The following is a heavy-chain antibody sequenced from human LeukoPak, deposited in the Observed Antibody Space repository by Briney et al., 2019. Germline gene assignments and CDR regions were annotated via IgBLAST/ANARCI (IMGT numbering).Heavy chain of an antibody. V-gene: IGHV3-7*01. Sequence: GGSLRLSCAASGFTFSSYSMNWVRQAPGKGLEWVANIKQDGSEKYYVDSVKGRFTISRDNAKNSLYLQMNSLRAEDTAVYYCARDRDENYYDSGNAFDIWGQGTVVTVSS. CDR2: IKQDGSEK. J-gene: IGHJ3*02. CDR1: GFTFSSYS. CDR3: ARDRDENYYDSGNAFDI. D-gene: IGHD3-10*01.